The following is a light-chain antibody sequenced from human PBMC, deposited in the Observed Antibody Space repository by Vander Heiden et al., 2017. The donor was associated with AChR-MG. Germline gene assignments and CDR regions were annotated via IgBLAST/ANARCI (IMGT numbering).Light chain of an antibody. J-gene: IGKJ4*01. Sequence: EIVMTQPPATLSLSPGASATPSCRASQGVSSNLAWYQQKPGQAPRLLIYGASTRATGIPARFSGSGSGTEFTLTISSLQSEDFAVYYCQQYQNWPLTFGGGTKVEIK. V-gene: IGKV3-15*01. CDR3: QQYQNWPLT. CDR1: QGVSSN. CDR2: GAS.